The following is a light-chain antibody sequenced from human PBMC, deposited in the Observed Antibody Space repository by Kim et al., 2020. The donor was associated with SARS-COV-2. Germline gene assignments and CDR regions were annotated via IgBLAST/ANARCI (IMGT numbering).Light chain of an antibody. CDR1: QSVSSN. CDR2: GAS. Sequence: EIVMTQSLATLSVSPGERATLSCRASQSVSSNLAWYQQKPGQAPRLLIYGASTRATGIPARFSGSGSGTEFTLTISNLQSEDFAVYYCQQYNNWPPRTFGQGTKLEI. V-gene: IGKV3-15*01. CDR3: QQYNNWPPRT. J-gene: IGKJ2*01.